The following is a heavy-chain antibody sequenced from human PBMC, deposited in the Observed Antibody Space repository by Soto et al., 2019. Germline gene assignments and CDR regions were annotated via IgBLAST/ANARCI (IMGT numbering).Heavy chain of an antibody. CDR3: AGNPGGLRYPLDY. D-gene: IGHD4-17*01. V-gene: IGHV1-18*01. Sequence: QVQLVQSGAEVKKPGASVKVSCKASGYTFTSYGISWVRQAPGQGLEWMGWISAYNGNTNYAQKPQGRINMTKDTSTSTAYMELGSLRSDDTAVYYCAGNPGGLRYPLDYWGQGTLVTVSS. CDR1: GYTFTSYG. CDR2: ISAYNGNT. J-gene: IGHJ4*02.